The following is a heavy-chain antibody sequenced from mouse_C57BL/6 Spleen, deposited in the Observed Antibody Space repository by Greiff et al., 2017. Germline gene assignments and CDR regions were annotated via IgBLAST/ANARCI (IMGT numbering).Heavy chain of an antibody. D-gene: IGHD1-1*01. CDR3: TQYYGSSHWYFDD. J-gene: IGHJ1*03. CDR2: IDPENGGT. CDR1: GFNIKDDY. V-gene: IGHV14-4*01. Sequence: EVQLQQSGAELVRPGASVKLSCTASGFNIKDDYMHWVKQRPEQGLEWIGWIDPENGGTAYASKFQGKATITADTSSNTAYLQLSSLTSEDAAVYYCTQYYGSSHWYFDDWGTGTTVTVSS.